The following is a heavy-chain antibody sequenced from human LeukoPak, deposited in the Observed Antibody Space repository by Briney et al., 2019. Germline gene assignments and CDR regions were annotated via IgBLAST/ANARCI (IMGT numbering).Heavy chain of an antibody. D-gene: IGHD3-10*01. J-gene: IGHJ4*02. CDR1: GGSISSYY. Sequence: SETLSLTCTVSGGSISSYYWSWIRQPPGKGLEWIGYIYYSGSTNYNPPLKSRVTISVDTSKNQFSLKLSSVTAADTAVYYCARASRYYYGSGSYNFDYWGQGTLVTVSS. V-gene: IGHV4-59*01. CDR3: ARASRYYYGSGSYNFDY. CDR2: IYYSGST.